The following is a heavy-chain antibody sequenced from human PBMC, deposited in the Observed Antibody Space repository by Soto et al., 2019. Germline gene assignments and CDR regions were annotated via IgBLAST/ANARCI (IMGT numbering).Heavy chain of an antibody. Sequence: SETLSLTCTVSGGSISSGGYYWSWIRQHPGKGLEWIGYIYYSGSTYYNPSLKSRVTISVETFKNQFSMKVTSVTAADTAVYYCARSYYDTTGFAVDPWGQGALVTVSS. J-gene: IGHJ5*02. D-gene: IGHD3-22*01. CDR1: GGSISSGGYY. CDR2: IYYSGST. V-gene: IGHV4-31*03. CDR3: ARSYYDTTGFAVDP.